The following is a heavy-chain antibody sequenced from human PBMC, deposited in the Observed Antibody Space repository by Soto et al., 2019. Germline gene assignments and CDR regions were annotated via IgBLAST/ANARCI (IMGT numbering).Heavy chain of an antibody. CDR1: GGSFSGYY. CDR2: INHSGST. D-gene: IGHD1-1*01. J-gene: IGHJ4*02. V-gene: IGHV4-34*01. CDR3: ARHQGWNPLYFDY. Sequence: PSETLSLTCAVYGGSFSGYYWTWIRQPPGTGLEWIGEINHSGSTNYNPSLKSRVTISVDTSKNQFSLKLTSVTAADTAVYYCARHQGWNPLYFDYWGQGIVVTV.